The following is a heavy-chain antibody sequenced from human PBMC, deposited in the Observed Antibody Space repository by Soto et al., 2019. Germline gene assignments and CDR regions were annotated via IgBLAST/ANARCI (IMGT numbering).Heavy chain of an antibody. CDR1: GGSIRDYF. Sequence: QVQLQESGPGLVKPSETLSLTCTVSGGSIRDYFWTWIRQPPGKGLEWIGYIYYSGRTNDNPSIKSRVSISVDTSKNHSSLQLRSVTAADTAVYYCARVGGDDFGDAGGFDYWGQGTLVTVSS. D-gene: IGHD4-17*01. J-gene: IGHJ4*02. V-gene: IGHV4-59*01. CDR3: ARVGGDDFGDAGGFDY. CDR2: IYYSGRT.